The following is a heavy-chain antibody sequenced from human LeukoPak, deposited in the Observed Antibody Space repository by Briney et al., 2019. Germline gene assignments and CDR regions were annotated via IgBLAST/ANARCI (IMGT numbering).Heavy chain of an antibody. Sequence: PGESLRLSCAASGFTFSSYTMNWVRQAPEKGLEWVSSISSSSSFIYYADSVKGRFTISRDNAKNSLYLQMNSLRAEDTAVYYCARGTGGYYYDYWGQGTLVTVSS. CDR1: GFTFSSYT. V-gene: IGHV3-21*01. J-gene: IGHJ4*02. CDR2: ISSSSSFI. D-gene: IGHD3-22*01. CDR3: ARGTGGYYYDY.